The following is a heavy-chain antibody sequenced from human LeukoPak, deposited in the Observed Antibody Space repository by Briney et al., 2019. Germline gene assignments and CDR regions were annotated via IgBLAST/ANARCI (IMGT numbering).Heavy chain of an antibody. D-gene: IGHD1-26*01. J-gene: IGHJ4*02. V-gene: IGHV6-1*01. CDR1: GDSVSSNSAA. CDR3: ARANERMGATNFDY. CDR2: TYYRSKWYN. Sequence: SQTLSLTCAISGDSVSSNSAAWNWIRQSPSRGLEWLGRTYYRSKWYNDYAVFVRSRITLNPDTSKNQFSLQLNSVTPEDTAVYYCARANERMGATNFDYWGQGTLVTVSS.